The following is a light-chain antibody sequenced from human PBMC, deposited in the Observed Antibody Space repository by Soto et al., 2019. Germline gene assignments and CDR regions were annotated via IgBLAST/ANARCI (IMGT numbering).Light chain of an antibody. Sequence: DIQMTQSPSTLSASVGDRVTITCRASQSISSWLAWYQQKPGKAPKLLIYKASSLESGVPSRFSGSGSGTEFTLTISSLQPDDFATYYCQQYNSCSPEPFGPGTKVDIK. CDR3: QQYNSCSPEP. V-gene: IGKV1-5*03. CDR2: KAS. CDR1: QSISSW. J-gene: IGKJ3*01.